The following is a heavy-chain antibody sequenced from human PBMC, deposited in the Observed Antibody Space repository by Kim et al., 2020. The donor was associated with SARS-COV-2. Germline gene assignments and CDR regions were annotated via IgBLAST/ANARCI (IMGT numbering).Heavy chain of an antibody. Sequence: GGSLRLSCAASGFTFSSYAMSWVRQAPGKGLEWVSAISGSGGSTYYADSVKGRFTISRDNSKNTLYLQMNSLRAEDTAVYYCAKDYYDSSGPSKVGAFDVWGQGTMVTVSS. J-gene: IGHJ3*01. D-gene: IGHD3-22*01. CDR2: ISGSGGST. CDR3: AKDYYDSSGPSKVGAFDV. V-gene: IGHV3-23*01. CDR1: GFTFSSYA.